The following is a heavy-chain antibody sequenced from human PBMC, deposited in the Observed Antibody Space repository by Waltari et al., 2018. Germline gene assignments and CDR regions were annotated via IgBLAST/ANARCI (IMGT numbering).Heavy chain of an antibody. CDR2: IWYDGSNK. J-gene: IGHJ6*02. V-gene: IGHV3-33*01. CDR3: ARDPNQLLYLLGGMDV. D-gene: IGHD2-2*02. CDR1: GFTFSSYG. Sequence: QVQLVESGGGVVQPGRSLRLSCAASGFTFSSYGMHWVRQAPGKGLEWVAVIWYDGSNKYYADSVKGRFTISRDNSKNTLYLQMNSLRAEDTAVYYCARDPNQLLYLLGGMDVWGQGTTVTVSS.